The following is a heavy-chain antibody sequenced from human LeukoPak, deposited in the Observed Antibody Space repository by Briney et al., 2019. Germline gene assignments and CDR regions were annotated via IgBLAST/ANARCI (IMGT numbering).Heavy chain of an antibody. D-gene: IGHD4-17*01. CDR1: GGTFSSYA. J-gene: IGHJ6*02. CDR2: IIPILGIA. CDR3: ARPQKRVTVTTPTRVGYYYGMDV. Sequence: ASVKVSCKASGGTFSSYAISWVRQAPGQGLEWMGRIIPILGIANYAQKFQGRVTITADKSTSTAYMELSSLRSEDTAVYYCARPQKRVTVTTPTRVGYYYGMDVWGQGTTVTVSS. V-gene: IGHV1-69*04.